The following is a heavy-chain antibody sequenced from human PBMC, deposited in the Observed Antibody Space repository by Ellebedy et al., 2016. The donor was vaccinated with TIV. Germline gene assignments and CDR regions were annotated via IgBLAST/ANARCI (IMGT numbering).Heavy chain of an antibody. CDR3: VRWAQMLGFFYYDMDV. D-gene: IGHD3-16*01. CDR2: ISPYSGKI. J-gene: IGHJ6*02. CDR1: GYKFDSYG. Sequence: AASVKVSCKASGYKFDSYGIAWVRQAPGLGLEWMGWISPYSGKIDTAQKFQGRVTMTTDTYTSTASMELRSLTFDDTAVYYCVRWAQMLGFFYYDMDVWGQGTAVTVSS. V-gene: IGHV1-18*01.